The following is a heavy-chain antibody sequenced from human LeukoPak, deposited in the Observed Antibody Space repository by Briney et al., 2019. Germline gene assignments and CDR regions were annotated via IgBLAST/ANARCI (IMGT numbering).Heavy chain of an antibody. J-gene: IGHJ4*02. CDR3: ARDSRVVVTPYFDY. CDR2: ISSSSSYI. CDR1: GFTFDDYA. V-gene: IGHV3-21*01. D-gene: IGHD3-22*01. Sequence: PGGSLRLSCAASGFTFDDYAMHWVRQAPGKGLEWVSGISSSSSYIYYADSVKGRFTISRDNAKNSLYLQMNSLRAEDTAVYYCARDSRVVVTPYFDYWGQGTLVTVSS.